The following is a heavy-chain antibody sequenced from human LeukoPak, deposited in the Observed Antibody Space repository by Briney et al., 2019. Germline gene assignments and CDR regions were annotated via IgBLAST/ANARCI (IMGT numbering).Heavy chain of an antibody. V-gene: IGHV1-69*13. J-gene: IGHJ4*02. D-gene: IGHD3-22*01. CDR3: ARGRFHYDTSGYSGFDY. Sequence: SVKVSCKASGGTFSHYAFSWVRQPPGQGLEWMGGIIPILGTANYAQKFQGKVTITADESTSTAYVEMSSLRSEDTAVYYCARGRFHYDTSGYSGFDYWGQGTLVTVSS. CDR1: GGTFSHYA. CDR2: IIPILGTA.